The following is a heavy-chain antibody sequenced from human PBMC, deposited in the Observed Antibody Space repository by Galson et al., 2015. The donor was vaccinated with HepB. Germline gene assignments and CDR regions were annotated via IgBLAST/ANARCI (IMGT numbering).Heavy chain of an antibody. Sequence: SLRLSCAASGFTFGSYTMNWVRQAPGKGLEWISFISATGSTIYYADSVKGRFTVSRDNSKNTLYLQMNSLRAEDTAVYYCAKDPYLYSALAGTMAGSDYWGQGTLLTVSS. J-gene: IGHJ4*02. V-gene: IGHV3-48*01. CDR2: ISATGSTI. CDR3: AKDPYLYSALAGTMAGSDY. CDR1: GFTFGSYT. D-gene: IGHD6-19*01.